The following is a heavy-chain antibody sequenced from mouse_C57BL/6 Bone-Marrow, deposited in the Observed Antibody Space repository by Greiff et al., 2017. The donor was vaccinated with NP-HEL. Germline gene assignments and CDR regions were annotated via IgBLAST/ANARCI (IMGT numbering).Heavy chain of an antibody. V-gene: IGHV5-17*01. D-gene: IGHD2-12*01. CDR2: ISSGSSTI. CDR3: ARGRLYPWYFDV. Sequence: EVQLMESGGGLVKPGGSLKLSCAASGFTFSDYGMHWVRQAPEKGLEWVAYISSGSSTIYYADTVKGRFTISRDNAKNTLFLQMTSLRSEDTAMYYCARGRLYPWYFDVWGTGTTVTVSS. CDR1: GFTFSDYG. J-gene: IGHJ1*03.